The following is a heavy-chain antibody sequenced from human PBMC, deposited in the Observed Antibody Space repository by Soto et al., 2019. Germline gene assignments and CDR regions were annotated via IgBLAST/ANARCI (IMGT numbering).Heavy chain of an antibody. CDR2: IYYSGST. V-gene: IGHV4-59*01. Sequence: SETLSLTCTVSGGSISSYYWSWIRQPPGKGLEWIGYIYYSGSTNYNPSLKSRVTISVDTSKNQFSLKLSSVTAADTAVYYCARVRYNWNGRYGVDVWGQGTTVTVSS. D-gene: IGHD1-20*01. CDR3: ARVRYNWNGRYGVDV. J-gene: IGHJ6*02. CDR1: GGSISSYY.